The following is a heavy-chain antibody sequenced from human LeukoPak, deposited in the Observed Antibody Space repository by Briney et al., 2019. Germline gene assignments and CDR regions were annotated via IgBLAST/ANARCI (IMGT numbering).Heavy chain of an antibody. J-gene: IGHJ4*02. D-gene: IGHD6-19*01. CDR3: AKRGRDSSGWYHFDY. V-gene: IGHV3-30*18. CDR2: ISYDGSNK. CDR1: GFTFSSYA. Sequence: GGSLRLSCAASGFTFSSYAMHWVRQAPGKGLEWVAVISYDGSNKYYADSVKGRFTISRDNSKNTLYLQMNSLRAEDTAVYYCAKRGRDSSGWYHFDYWGQGTLVTVSS.